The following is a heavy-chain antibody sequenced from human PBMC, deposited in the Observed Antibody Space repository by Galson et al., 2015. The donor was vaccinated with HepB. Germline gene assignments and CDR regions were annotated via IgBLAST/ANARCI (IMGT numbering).Heavy chain of an antibody. V-gene: IGHV4-59*08. D-gene: IGHD6-13*01. CDR1: GGSISSYY. Sequence: ETLSLPCTVSGGSISSYYWSWIRQPPGKGLEWIGYIYYSGSTNYNPSLKSRVTISVDTSKNQFSLKLSSVTAADTAVYYCARYPTNLAAAGTNWFDPWGQGTLVTVSS. CDR2: IYYSGST. CDR3: ARYPTNLAAAGTNWFDP. J-gene: IGHJ5*02.